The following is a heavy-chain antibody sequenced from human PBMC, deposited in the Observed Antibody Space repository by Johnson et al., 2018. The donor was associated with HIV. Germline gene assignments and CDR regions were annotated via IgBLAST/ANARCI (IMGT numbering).Heavy chain of an antibody. CDR1: GFNFGGYW. Sequence: LVESGGGLVQPGGSLRLSCAASGFNFGGYWMSWVRQAPGKGLEWVANIKQDGSEKYYVDSVQGRFTISRDNARNSLYLQMNSLRVEDTAVYYCARSKDCSGGSCPDAFDIWGQGTMVIVSS. D-gene: IGHD2-15*01. V-gene: IGHV3-7*02. CDR3: ARSKDCSGGSCPDAFDI. CDR2: IKQDGSEK. J-gene: IGHJ3*02.